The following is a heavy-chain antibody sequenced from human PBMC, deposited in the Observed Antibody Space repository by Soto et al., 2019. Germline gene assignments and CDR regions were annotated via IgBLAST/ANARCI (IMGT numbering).Heavy chain of an antibody. CDR3: ARVPSRGNNWFDP. D-gene: IGHD3-16*01. V-gene: IGHV1-18*01. Sequence: QVQLVQSGAEVKKPGASVKVSCKASGYTFTDYGINWVRQAPGQGLEWMGWISAYTGNTNYAQKFQVRVTMTTDTFTSTAYMELRSLRSDDTAVYYCARVPSRGNNWFDPWGQGTLVTVSS. CDR2: ISAYTGNT. CDR1: GYTFTDYG. J-gene: IGHJ5*02.